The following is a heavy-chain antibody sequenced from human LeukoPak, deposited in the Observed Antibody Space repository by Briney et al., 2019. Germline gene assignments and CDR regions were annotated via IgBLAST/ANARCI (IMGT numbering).Heavy chain of an antibody. CDR1: GFNFRSYG. J-gene: IGHJ4*02. Sequence: SGGSLRLPCEASGFNFRSYGMNWVRQAPGKGLEWVSGITASARTTYYADSVKGRFTISRDNSKNTLSLQMSSLRAEDTAVYYCAKDLDGSGMYGGIDSWGQGTLVTVSS. D-gene: IGHD6-19*01. V-gene: IGHV3-23*01. CDR2: ITASARTT. CDR3: AKDLDGSGMYGGIDS.